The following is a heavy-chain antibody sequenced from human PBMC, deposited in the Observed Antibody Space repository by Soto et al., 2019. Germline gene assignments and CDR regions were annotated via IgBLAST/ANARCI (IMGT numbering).Heavy chain of an antibody. CDR1: GYIFTSYV. CDR3: ARSAPPNDY. V-gene: IGHV1-3*01. Sequence: QVQLVQSGAEVKKPGASVKVSCKASGYIFTSYVMEWVRQAPGQRLEWMRWINAGNGNTKYSQKFQGRVTITRDTSANTAYIELSSLRSEDTSVYYCARSAPPNDYWGQGTLVTVSS. CDR2: INAGNGNT. J-gene: IGHJ4*02.